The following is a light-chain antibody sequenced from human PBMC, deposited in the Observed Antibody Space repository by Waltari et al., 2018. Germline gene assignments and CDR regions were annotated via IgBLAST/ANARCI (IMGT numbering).Light chain of an antibody. J-gene: IGKJ1*01. CDR3: QQYYSTPPT. V-gene: IGKV4-1*01. Sequence: DIVMTQSPDSLAVSLGERATINCKSSQSILFSSNNKNYFAWYQQKAGQPPKLLIYWASTRESGVPDRFSGSGSGTDFTLTISSLEAEDVAVYYCQQYYSTPPTFGQGTKVEIK. CDR1: QSILFSSNNKNY. CDR2: WAS.